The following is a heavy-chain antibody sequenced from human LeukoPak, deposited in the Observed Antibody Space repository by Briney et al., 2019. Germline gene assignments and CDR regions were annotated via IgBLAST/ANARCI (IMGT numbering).Heavy chain of an antibody. CDR3: ARDAPHTYYYDSSGYGYYFDY. CDR1: GFTFSSYS. J-gene: IGHJ4*02. CDR2: ISSSSSYT. D-gene: IGHD3-22*01. Sequence: GGSLRLSCAASGFTFSSYSMNWVRQAPGKGLEWVSSISSSSSYTYYADSVKGRFTISRDNAKNSLYLQMNSLRAEDTAVYYCARDAPHTYYYDSSGYGYYFDYWGQGTLVTVSS. V-gene: IGHV3-21*01.